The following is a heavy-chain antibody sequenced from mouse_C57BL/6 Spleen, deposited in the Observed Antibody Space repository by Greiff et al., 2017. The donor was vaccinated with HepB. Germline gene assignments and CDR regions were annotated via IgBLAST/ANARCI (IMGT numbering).Heavy chain of an antibody. CDR2: ISYDGSN. CDR1: GYSITSGYY. V-gene: IGHV3-6*01. Sequence: VQLQQSGPGLVKPSQSLSLTCSVTGYSITSGYYWNWIRQFPGNKLEWMGYISYDGSNNYNPSLKNRISITRDTSKNQFFLKLNSVTTEDTATYYCATRGDYDVLDYWGQGTTLTVSS. CDR3: ATRGDYDVLDY. J-gene: IGHJ2*01. D-gene: IGHD2-4*01.